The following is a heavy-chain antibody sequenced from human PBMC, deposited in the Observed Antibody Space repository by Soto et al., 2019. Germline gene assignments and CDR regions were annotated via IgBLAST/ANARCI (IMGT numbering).Heavy chain of an antibody. Sequence: QVQLVQSGAEVKKPGSSVKVSCKASGGTFSSYAISWVRQAPGQGLEWMGGIIPTFDTTNYAQKFQGRVTMTADESTSTAYMELSSLRSEDTGVYYCARAGDGYPLGWFDPWGQGTLVTVSS. CDR1: GGTFSSYA. D-gene: IGHD5-12*01. J-gene: IGHJ5*02. V-gene: IGHV1-69*01. CDR2: IIPTFDTT. CDR3: ARAGDGYPLGWFDP.